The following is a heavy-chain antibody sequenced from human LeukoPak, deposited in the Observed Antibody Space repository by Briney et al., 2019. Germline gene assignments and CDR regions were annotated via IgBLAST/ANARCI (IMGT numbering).Heavy chain of an antibody. Sequence: PSETLSLTCTVSGGSISDYYWSWIRQPPGKGLEWIGYIYYSGSTNYNPSLKSRVTISVDTSKNQFSLKLNSVTAADTAVYYCARRHSSSWSTDFWGQGTLVTVSS. V-gene: IGHV4-59*08. CDR2: IYYSGST. D-gene: IGHD6-13*01. J-gene: IGHJ4*02. CDR1: GGSISDYY. CDR3: ARRHSSSWSTDF.